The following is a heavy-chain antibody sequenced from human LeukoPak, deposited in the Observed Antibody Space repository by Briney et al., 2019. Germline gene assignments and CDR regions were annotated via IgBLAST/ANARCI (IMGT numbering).Heavy chain of an antibody. CDR3: AKDANYLRSSGYLIPIDF. Sequence: GGSLRLSCAASGFTFSSNAMDWVRQAPGKGLEWVAAISGNGLGTYYADSVKGRFNISRDNSRNTLYLQMNSLRIEDTAFYYCAKDANYLRSSGYLIPIDFWGQGTLVTVSS. D-gene: IGHD3-22*01. V-gene: IGHV3-23*01. CDR1: GFTFSSNA. J-gene: IGHJ4*02. CDR2: ISGNGLGT.